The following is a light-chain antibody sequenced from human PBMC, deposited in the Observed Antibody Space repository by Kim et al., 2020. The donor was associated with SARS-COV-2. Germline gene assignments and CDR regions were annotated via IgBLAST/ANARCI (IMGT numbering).Light chain of an antibody. CDR3: NSRDSSGNHHVV. V-gene: IGLV3-19*01. Sequence: LGQTVRITCQGDSLRSYDASWYQQKPRQAPVLVIYGKNNRPSGIPDRFSGSSSGNTASLTITGAQAEDEADYYCNSRDSSGNHHVVFGGGTQLTVL. J-gene: IGLJ2*01. CDR1: SLRSYD. CDR2: GKN.